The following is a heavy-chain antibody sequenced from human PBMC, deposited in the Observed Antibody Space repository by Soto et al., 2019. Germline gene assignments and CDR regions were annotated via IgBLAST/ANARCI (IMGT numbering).Heavy chain of an antibody. CDR2: FDPEDGET. CDR1: GYTLTELS. D-gene: IGHD2-8*01. CDR3: ATADHCTNGVCYSYYFDY. J-gene: IGHJ4*02. V-gene: IGHV1-24*01. Sequence: ASVKVSCKVSGYTLTELSMHWVRQAPGKGLEWMGGFDPEDGETIYAQKFQGRVTMTEDTSTDTAYMELSSLRSEDTAVYYCATADHCTNGVCYSYYFDYWGQGTLVTVSS.